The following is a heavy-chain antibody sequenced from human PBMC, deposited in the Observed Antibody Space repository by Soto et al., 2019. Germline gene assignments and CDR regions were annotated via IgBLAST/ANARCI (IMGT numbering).Heavy chain of an antibody. Sequence: SETLSLTCTVSGGSISSGGYYWSWIRQHPGKGLEWIGYIYYSGSTYYNPSLKSRVTISVDTSKNQFSLKLSSVTAADTAVYYCARERNYDSSGYSNYYGMDVWGQGPTVTV. V-gene: IGHV4-31*03. CDR1: GGSISSGGYY. D-gene: IGHD3-22*01. J-gene: IGHJ6*02. CDR2: IYYSGST. CDR3: ARERNYDSSGYSNYYGMDV.